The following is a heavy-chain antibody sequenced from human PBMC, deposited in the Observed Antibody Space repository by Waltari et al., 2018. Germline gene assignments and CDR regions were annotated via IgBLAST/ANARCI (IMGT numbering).Heavy chain of an antibody. D-gene: IGHD1-26*01. J-gene: IGHJ3*02. CDR2: IYHSGST. Sequence: QVQLQESGPGLVKPSETLSLTCAVSGYSISSGYYWGWIRQPPGKGLEWIGSIYHSGSTSYNPSLKSRVTISVDTSKNQFSLKLSSVTAADTAVYYCASGPYVGAFDIWGQGTMVTVSS. CDR1: GYSISSGYY. CDR3: ASGPYVGAFDI. V-gene: IGHV4-38-2*01.